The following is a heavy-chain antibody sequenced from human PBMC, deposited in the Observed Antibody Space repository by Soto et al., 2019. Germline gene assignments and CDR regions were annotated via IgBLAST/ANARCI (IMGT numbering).Heavy chain of an antibody. D-gene: IGHD1-26*01. CDR2: ISYDGSEQ. Sequence: PGRPLRLSLAASGLTFSSYGMPWVGQAPGEGLGWVAVISYDGSEQYYVGSVTGRVTIPREYPKNPLYLQMDTLRAGDTAVYYFARLQMLGATTGGQFYYRGPGTLVTGSS. CDR1: GLTFSSYG. CDR3: ARLQMLGATTGGQFYY. V-gene: IGHV3-30*03. J-gene: IGHJ4*02.